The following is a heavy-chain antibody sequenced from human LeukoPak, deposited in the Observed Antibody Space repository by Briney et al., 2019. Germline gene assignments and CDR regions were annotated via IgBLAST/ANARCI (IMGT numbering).Heavy chain of an antibody. CDR3: ARVMVGATLFDY. CDR1: GFTFSSYS. J-gene: IGHJ4*02. V-gene: IGHV3-21*01. Sequence: GGSLRLPCAASGFTFSSYSMNWVRQAPGKGLEWVSSISSSSSYIYYADSVKGRFTIPRDNAKNSLYLQMNSLRAEDTAVYYCARVMVGATLFDYWGQGTLVTVSS. CDR2: ISSSSSYI. D-gene: IGHD1-26*01.